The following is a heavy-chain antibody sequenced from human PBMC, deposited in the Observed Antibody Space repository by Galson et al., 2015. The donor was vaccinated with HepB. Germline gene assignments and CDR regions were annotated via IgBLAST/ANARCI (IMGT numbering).Heavy chain of an antibody. J-gene: IGHJ4*02. Sequence: LRLSCAASGFTFSDYGMHWVRQAPGKGLEWVGLIWKDGSNKYYSDSVKGRFSISRDTSKKTLYLNLNSLRAEDTAVYFCAREEKNIFVAALDSWGQGTMVTISS. CDR1: GFTFSDYG. CDR2: IWKDGSNK. V-gene: IGHV3-33*08. D-gene: IGHD2-15*01. CDR3: AREEKNIFVAALDS.